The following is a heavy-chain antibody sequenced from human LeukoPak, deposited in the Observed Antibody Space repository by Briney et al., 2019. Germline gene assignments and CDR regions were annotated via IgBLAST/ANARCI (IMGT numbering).Heavy chain of an antibody. D-gene: IGHD3-9*01. V-gene: IGHV3-66*01. Sequence: QAGGSLRLSCAASGFTVSSSYMTWVRQAPGKGLEWVSVIYSGGSTYYADSVKGRFNISRDVSKKTVYLQMKSLRADDTAVYYCARSGVFRYFGNSWGQGTLVTVSS. CDR1: GFTVSSSY. CDR2: IYSGGST. J-gene: IGHJ4*02. CDR3: ARSGVFRYFGNS.